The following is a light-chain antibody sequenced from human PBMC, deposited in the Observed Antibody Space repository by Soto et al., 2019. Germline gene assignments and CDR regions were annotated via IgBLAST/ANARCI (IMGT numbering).Light chain of an antibody. Sequence: EIVLTQSPGTLSLSPGERATLSCRASQTVSSRYLAWYQQKPGQAPRLLMYGASNRATGIPDRFSGSGSGTDFTLTISRLEPEDFAVYFCQQYGRSPPFTFGQGTKVEIE. V-gene: IGKV3-20*01. CDR1: QTVSSRY. CDR3: QQYGRSPPFT. J-gene: IGKJ2*01. CDR2: GAS.